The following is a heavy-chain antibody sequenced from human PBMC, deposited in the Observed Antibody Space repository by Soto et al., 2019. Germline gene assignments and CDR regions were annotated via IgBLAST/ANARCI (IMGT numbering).Heavy chain of an antibody. D-gene: IGHD6-6*01. CDR1: GFTFSSYA. CDR2: ISYDGSNK. CDR3: ASLYLTASSSVYFDY. V-gene: IGHV3-30-3*01. Sequence: QVQLVESGGGVVQPGRSLRLSCAASGFTFSSYAMHWVRQAPGKGLEWVAVISYDGSNKYYADYVKGRFTISRDNSKNTLYLQMNSLRAEDTAVYYCASLYLTASSSVYFDYWGQGTLVTVSS. J-gene: IGHJ4*02.